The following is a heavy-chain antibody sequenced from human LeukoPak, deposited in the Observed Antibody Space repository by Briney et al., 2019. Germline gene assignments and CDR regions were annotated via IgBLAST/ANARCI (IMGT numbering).Heavy chain of an antibody. J-gene: IGHJ6*04. Sequence: GGSLRLSCAASGFTFSDYGMNWVRQTPGKGLEWVSAISGSGGSTYYADSVKGRFTISRDNSKNTLYLQMNSLRAEDTAVYYCAELGITMIGGVWGKGTTVTISS. V-gene: IGHV3-23*01. CDR2: ISGSGGST. D-gene: IGHD3-10*02. CDR1: GFTFSDYG. CDR3: AELGITMIGGV.